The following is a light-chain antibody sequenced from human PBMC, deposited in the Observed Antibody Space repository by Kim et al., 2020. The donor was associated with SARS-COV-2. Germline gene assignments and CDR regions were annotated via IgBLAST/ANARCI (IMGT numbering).Light chain of an antibody. CDR1: SLSSYY. V-gene: IGLV3-19*01. CDR2: GKN. Sequence: SSALTQDPAVSVALGQTVRITCQGDSLSSYYASWYQQKPGQAPVLVIYGKNNRPSGIPDRFPGSSSGNTASLTITGAQAEDEADYYCNSRDSSGNHWVFGGGTQLTDL. CDR3: NSRDSSGNHWV. J-gene: IGLJ3*02.